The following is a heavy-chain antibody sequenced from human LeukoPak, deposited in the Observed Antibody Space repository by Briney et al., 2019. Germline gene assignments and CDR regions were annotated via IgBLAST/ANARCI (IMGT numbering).Heavy chain of an antibody. CDR3: AIDKTGDYYGMDV. CDR1: GFTFSSYG. Sequence: GGYLRLSCAASGFTFSSYGMHWVRQAPGKGLEWVAVISYDGSNKYYADSVKGRFTISRDNSKNTLYLQRNSLRAEDTAVYYWAIDKTGDYYGMDVWGQGTTVTVSS. J-gene: IGHJ6*02. CDR2: ISYDGSNK. D-gene: IGHD1-14*01. V-gene: IGHV3-30*03.